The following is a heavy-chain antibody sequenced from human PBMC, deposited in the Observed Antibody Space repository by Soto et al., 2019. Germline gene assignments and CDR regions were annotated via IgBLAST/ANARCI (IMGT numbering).Heavy chain of an antibody. V-gene: IGHV1-18*01. CDR1: GYTSTSYG. Sequence: QVQLVQSGAEVKKPGASVKVSCKASGYTSTSYGISWVRQAPGQGLEWMGWISAYNGNTNYAQKLQGRVTMTTDTSTSTAYMELRSLRSDDTAVYYCARSLTGYCSGGSCYSSVYYFDYWGQGTLVTVSS. CDR2: ISAYNGNT. D-gene: IGHD2-15*01. J-gene: IGHJ4*02. CDR3: ARSLTGYCSGGSCYSSVYYFDY.